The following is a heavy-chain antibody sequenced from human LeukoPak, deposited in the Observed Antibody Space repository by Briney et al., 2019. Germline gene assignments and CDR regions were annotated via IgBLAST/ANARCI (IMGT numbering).Heavy chain of an antibody. CDR2: IYHSGST. CDR3: ARSSVVPAASNWFDP. J-gene: IGHJ5*02. Sequence: SETLSLTCAVPGGSISSSNWWSWVRQPPGQGLEWIGEIYHSGSTNYNPSLKSRVTISVDKSKNQFSLKLSSVTAADTAVYYCARSSVVPAASNWFDPWGQGTLVTVSS. D-gene: IGHD2-2*01. V-gene: IGHV4-4*02. CDR1: GGSISSSNW.